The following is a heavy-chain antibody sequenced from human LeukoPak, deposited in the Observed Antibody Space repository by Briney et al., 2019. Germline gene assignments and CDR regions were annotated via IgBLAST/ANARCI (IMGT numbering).Heavy chain of an antibody. CDR1: GFTFSSYG. CDR3: ARDKMRGSSWYGDY. V-gene: IGHV3-33*01. CDR2: IWYDGSNK. D-gene: IGHD6-13*01. J-gene: IGHJ4*02. Sequence: GGSLRLSCAASGFTFSSYGMHWVRQAPGKGLEWVAVIWYDGSNKYYADSVKGRFTISRDNSKNTLYLQMNSLRAEDTAVYYCARDKMRGSSWYGDYWGQGTLVTVSP.